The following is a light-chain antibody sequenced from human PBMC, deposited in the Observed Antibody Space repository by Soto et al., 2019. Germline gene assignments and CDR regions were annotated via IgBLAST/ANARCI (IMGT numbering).Light chain of an antibody. J-gene: IGLJ1*01. Sequence: QSVLTQPPSASGSAGQSVTISCSGTSSDIGGYKYVSWYQQHPGKAPKLLIFEVSKRPSGVPDRFSGSKSGNTASLTVSGLQAEDEADYYCVSYAGSNNEAFGTGTKVTVL. CDR1: SSDIGGYKY. CDR2: EVS. V-gene: IGLV2-8*01. CDR3: VSYAGSNNEA.